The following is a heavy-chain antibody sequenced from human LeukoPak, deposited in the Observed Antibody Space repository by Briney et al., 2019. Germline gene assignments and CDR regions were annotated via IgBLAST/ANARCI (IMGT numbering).Heavy chain of an antibody. Sequence: ASVKVSCKASGYTFTSYYMHWVRQAPGQGLEWMGIINPSGGSTSYAQKFQGRVTMTRDTSTSTVYMEPSSLRSEDTAVYYCARDRSIAVAGTRGYFDYWGQGTLVTVSS. CDR3: ARDRSIAVAGTRGYFDY. V-gene: IGHV1-46*01. J-gene: IGHJ4*02. D-gene: IGHD6-19*01. CDR1: GYTFTSYY. CDR2: INPSGGST.